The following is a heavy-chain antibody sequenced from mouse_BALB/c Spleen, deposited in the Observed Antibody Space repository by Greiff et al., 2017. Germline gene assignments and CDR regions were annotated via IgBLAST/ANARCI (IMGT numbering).Heavy chain of an antibody. CDR1: GFTFSSFG. V-gene: IGHV5-17*02. J-gene: IGHJ2*01. CDR2: ISSGSSTI. Sequence: EVQGVESGGGLVQPGGSRKLSCAASGFTFSSFGMHWVRQAPEKGLEWVAYISSGSSTIYYADTVKGRFTISRDNPKNTLFLQMTSLRSEDTAMYYCARSQLGFDYWGQGTTLTVSS. CDR3: ARSQLGFDY. D-gene: IGHD4-1*02.